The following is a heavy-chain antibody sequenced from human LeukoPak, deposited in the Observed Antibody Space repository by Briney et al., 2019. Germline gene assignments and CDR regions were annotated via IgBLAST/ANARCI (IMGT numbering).Heavy chain of an antibody. V-gene: IGHV1-3*01. D-gene: IGHD2-15*01. J-gene: IGHJ6*03. CDR3: ARGRGTSGSNRDFYYYYYMDV. CDR2: MNGGNGNT. Sequence: GASVKVSCKASGYIFTDYAIHWLRQAPGQRPEWTGWMNGGNGNTKYSQKFQGRITLIRDTSAATAHMELSSLRHDDLAVYYCARGRGTSGSNRDFYYYYYMDVWGKGTTVTVSS. CDR1: GYIFTDYA.